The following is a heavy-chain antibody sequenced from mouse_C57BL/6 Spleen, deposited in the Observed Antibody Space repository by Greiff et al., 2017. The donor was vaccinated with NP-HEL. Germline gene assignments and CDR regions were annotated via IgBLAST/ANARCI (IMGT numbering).Heavy chain of an antibody. CDR2: ISDGGSYT. CDR3: ARDITTVVGYAMDY. J-gene: IGHJ4*01. V-gene: IGHV5-4*01. Sequence: EVKLVESGGGLVKPGGSLKLSCAASGFTFSSYAMSWVRQTPEKRLEWVATISDGGSYTYYPDNVKGRFTISRDNAKNNLYLQMSHLKSEDTAMYYCARDITTVVGYAMDYWGQGTSVTVSS. D-gene: IGHD1-1*01. CDR1: GFTFSSYA.